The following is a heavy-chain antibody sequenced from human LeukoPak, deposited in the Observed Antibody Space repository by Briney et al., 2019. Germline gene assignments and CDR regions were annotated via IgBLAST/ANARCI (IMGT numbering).Heavy chain of an antibody. CDR3: ARDVSSSTRAFDI. J-gene: IGHJ3*02. CDR1: GFTLSTYE. V-gene: IGHV3-48*03. Sequence: GGSLRLSCAASGFTLSTYEMTWVRHAPGEGLEWVSFISSSTSHTFYADSVKGRFTIFRDTAKNSLYLQMNNLRGEDTAVYYCARDVSSSTRAFDIWGQGTMVAVS. D-gene: IGHD2-8*01. CDR2: ISSSTSHT.